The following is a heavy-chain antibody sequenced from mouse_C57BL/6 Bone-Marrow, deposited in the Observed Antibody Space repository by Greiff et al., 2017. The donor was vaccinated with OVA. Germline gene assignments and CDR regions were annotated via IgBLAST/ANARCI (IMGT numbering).Heavy chain of an antibody. D-gene: IGHD4-1*01. CDR2: IDPSDSYT. CDR1: GYTFTSYW. J-gene: IGHJ3*01. CDR3: ARRWDEAWFAY. V-gene: IGHV1-50*01. Sequence: QVQLQQPGAELVKPGASVKLSCKASGYTFTSYWMQWVKQRPGQGLEWIGEIDPSDSYTNYNQKFKGKATLTVDTSSSTAYMQLSSLTSEDSAVYYCARRWDEAWFAYWGQGTLVTVSA.